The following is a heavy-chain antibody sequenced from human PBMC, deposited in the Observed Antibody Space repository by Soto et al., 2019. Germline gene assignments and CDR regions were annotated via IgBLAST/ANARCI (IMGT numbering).Heavy chain of an antibody. V-gene: IGHV4-31*11. Sequence: SETLSLTCAVSGGSISSGGYYWSWIRQHPGKGLEWIGYIYYSGSTYYNPSLKSRVTISVDTSKNQFSLKLSSVTAADTAVYYCARSVGSGSLNWFDPWGQGTLVTVSS. CDR2: IYYSGST. J-gene: IGHJ5*02. CDR1: GGSISSGGYY. D-gene: IGHD3-10*01. CDR3: ARSVGSGSLNWFDP.